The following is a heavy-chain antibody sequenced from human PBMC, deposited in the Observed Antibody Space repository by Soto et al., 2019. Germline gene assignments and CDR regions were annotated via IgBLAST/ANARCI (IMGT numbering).Heavy chain of an antibody. J-gene: IGHJ3*02. CDR3: ARFISEDTAIDAFDI. Sequence: PGESLKISCKGSGYSFTSYWIGWVRQMPGKGLEWMGIIYPGDSDTRYSPSFQGQVTISADKSISTAYLQWSSLKASDTAMYYCARFISEDTAIDAFDIWGQGTMVTVSS. D-gene: IGHD5-18*01. V-gene: IGHV5-51*01. CDR2: IYPGDSDT. CDR1: GYSFTSYW.